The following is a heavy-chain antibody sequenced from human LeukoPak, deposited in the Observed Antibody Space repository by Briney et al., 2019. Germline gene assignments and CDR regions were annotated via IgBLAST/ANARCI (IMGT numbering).Heavy chain of an antibody. CDR3: ATAPYGDYSFDY. J-gene: IGHJ4*02. CDR2: ISGSGGSA. D-gene: IGHD4-17*01. Sequence: PGGSLRLSCAASGFTFSSYNMNWVRQAPGKGLEWVSAISGSGGSAYYADSVKGRFTISRDNSKNTLYLQMNSLRAEDTAVYYCATAPYGDYSFDYWGQGTLVTVSS. CDR1: GFTFSSYN. V-gene: IGHV3-23*01.